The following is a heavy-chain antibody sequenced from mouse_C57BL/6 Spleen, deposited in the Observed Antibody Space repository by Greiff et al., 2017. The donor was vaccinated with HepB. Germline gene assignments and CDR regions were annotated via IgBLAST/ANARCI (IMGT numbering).Heavy chain of an antibody. V-gene: IGHV1-82*01. Sequence: VKLQESGPELVKPGASVKISCKASGYAFSSSWMNWVKQRPGKGLEWIGRIYPGDGDTNYNGKFKGKATLTADKSSSTAYMQLSSLTSEDSAVYFCAREGDSNYVGYVDYWGQGTTLTVSS. CDR2: IYPGDGDT. D-gene: IGHD2-5*01. CDR1: GYAFSSSW. J-gene: IGHJ2*01. CDR3: AREGDSNYVGYVDY.